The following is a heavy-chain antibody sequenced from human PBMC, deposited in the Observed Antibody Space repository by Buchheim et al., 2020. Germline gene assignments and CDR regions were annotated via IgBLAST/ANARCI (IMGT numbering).Heavy chain of an antibody. D-gene: IGHD4-17*01. Sequence: QVQLVESGGGVVQPGRSLRLSCAASGFTFSSYAMHWVRQAPGKGLEWVAVISYDGSNKYYADSVKGRFTISRDNSKNTLYLQMNSLRAEDTAVYYCAEGTVTTLDYYYYGMDVWGQGTT. J-gene: IGHJ6*02. CDR1: GFTFSSYA. CDR2: ISYDGSNK. V-gene: IGHV3-30*04. CDR3: AEGTVTTLDYYYYGMDV.